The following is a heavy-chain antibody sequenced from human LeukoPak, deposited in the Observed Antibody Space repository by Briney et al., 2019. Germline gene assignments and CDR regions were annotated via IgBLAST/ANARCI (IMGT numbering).Heavy chain of an antibody. CDR3: VKDRKGYSSGWPFVY. CDR2: ISSNGGSA. V-gene: IGHV3-64D*09. Sequence: GGSLRLSCSASGSTFSTYAMHWVRQAPGKGLEYVSAISSNGGSAYYADSVKGRFTISRDSSKNTLYLQMSSLRVEDTAVYYCVKDRKGYSSGWPFVYWGQGTLVTVSS. D-gene: IGHD6-19*01. J-gene: IGHJ4*02. CDR1: GSTFSTYA.